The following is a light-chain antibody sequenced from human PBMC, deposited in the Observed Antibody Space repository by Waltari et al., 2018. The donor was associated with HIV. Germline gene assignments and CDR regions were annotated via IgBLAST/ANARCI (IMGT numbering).Light chain of an antibody. CDR2: YKSESDK. Sequence: QAVLTQPFSLSASTGASASLSCTLRSGVNVQNYRIYWYQQRPGSPPRYLLRYKSESDKELGSGIPSRVSGSTDVPANAGNLVISGLQAEDEADYYCMIWYGNIWGFGGGTKLTV. V-gene: IGLV5-45*03. CDR1: SGVNVQNYR. J-gene: IGLJ3*02. CDR3: MIWYGNIWG.